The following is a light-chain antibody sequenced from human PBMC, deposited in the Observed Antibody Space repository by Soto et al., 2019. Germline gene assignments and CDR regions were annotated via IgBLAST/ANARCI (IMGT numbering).Light chain of an antibody. CDR1: QSVSSN. CDR2: GAS. J-gene: IGKJ5*01. V-gene: IGKV3-15*01. CDR3: QQYNNWPIT. Sequence: IVMTQSPASLSVSPGERATVWCGASQSVSSNLAWYQQKPGQAPRLLIYGASTRATGIPARFSGSGSGTEFTLTFSSLQSEDFAVDYCQQYNNWPITFGQGTRLEI.